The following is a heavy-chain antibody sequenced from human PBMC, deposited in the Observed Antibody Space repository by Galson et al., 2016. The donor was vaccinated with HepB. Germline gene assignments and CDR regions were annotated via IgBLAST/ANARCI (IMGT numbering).Heavy chain of an antibody. CDR3: AHTPMWGNYDY. Sequence: PALVKPTQTLTLTCTFSGFSLSTGGVGVGWIRQPPGKALEWLAVIYWDDDKGYSPSLKSRLTITKDTSKNQVVLTMTNMDPVDTGTYYCAHTPMWGNYDYWGQGTLVTVSS. J-gene: IGHJ4*02. CDR1: GFSLSTGGVG. CDR2: IYWDDDK. D-gene: IGHD5-24*01. V-gene: IGHV2-5*02.